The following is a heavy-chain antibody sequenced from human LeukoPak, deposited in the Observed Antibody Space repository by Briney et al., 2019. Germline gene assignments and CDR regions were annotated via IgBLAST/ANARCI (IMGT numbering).Heavy chain of an antibody. D-gene: IGHD2-15*01. CDR1: GFTFSSYW. CDR2: IKQDGSEK. J-gene: IGHJ4*02. V-gene: IGHV3-7*01. Sequence: GGSLRLSCAASGFTFSSYWMSWVRQAPGKGLEWVANIKQDGSEKYYVDSVKGRFTISRDNAKNSLYLQMNSLRAEDTAVYYCARQDRNRSGGSFDYWGQGTLVTVSS. CDR3: ARQDRNRSGGSFDY.